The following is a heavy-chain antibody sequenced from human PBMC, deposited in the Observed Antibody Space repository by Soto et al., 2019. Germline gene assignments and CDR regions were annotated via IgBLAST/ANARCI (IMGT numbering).Heavy chain of an antibody. Sequence: SETLSLTCTVSGGSISSGDYYWSWIRQPPGKGLEWIGYIYYSGSTYYNPSLKSRVTISVDTSKNQFSLKLSSVTAADTAVYYCAREIVVVPAAISWFDPWGQGTLVTVYS. D-gene: IGHD2-2*02. CDR3: AREIVVVPAAISWFDP. J-gene: IGHJ5*02. CDR2: IYYSGST. CDR1: GGSISSGDYY. V-gene: IGHV4-30-4*01.